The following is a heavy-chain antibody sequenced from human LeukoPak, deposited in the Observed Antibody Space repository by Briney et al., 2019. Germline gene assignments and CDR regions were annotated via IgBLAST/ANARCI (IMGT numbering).Heavy chain of an antibody. J-gene: IGHJ4*02. Sequence: ASVKVSRKASGYTFTGYHIHWVRQAPGQGLEWMGRVNPYSGDTNFAQKFQGRVTMTRDTSITTAYMDLSSLTPGDTAVYFCARDQGSLTRSWYTGYWGQGTQVTVSS. V-gene: IGHV1-2*06. CDR3: ARDQGSLTRSWYTGY. CDR1: GYTFTGYH. D-gene: IGHD6-13*01. CDR2: VNPYSGDT.